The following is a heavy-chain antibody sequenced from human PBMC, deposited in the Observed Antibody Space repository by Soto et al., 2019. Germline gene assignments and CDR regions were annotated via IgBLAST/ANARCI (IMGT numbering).Heavy chain of an antibody. D-gene: IGHD3-22*01. J-gene: IGHJ6*02. V-gene: IGHV3-48*03. CDR1: GFTFSSYE. CDR2: ITSNGDTI. CDR3: ARGGYYFDSSGYFLSYYGMDV. Sequence: GGSLRLSCVGSGFTFSSYEMNWVRQAPGRGLEWVSYITSNGDTIYYTDSVKGPFTISRDNAKNSLSLQMNSLRAEDTAIYYCARGGYYFDSSGYFLSYYGMDVWGQGTTVTVSS.